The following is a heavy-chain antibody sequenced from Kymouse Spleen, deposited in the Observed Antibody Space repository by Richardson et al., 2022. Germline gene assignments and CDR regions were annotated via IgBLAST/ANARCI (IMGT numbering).Heavy chain of an antibody. J-gene: IGHJ5*02. CDR2: IYYSGST. Sequence: QVQLQESGPGLVKPSETLSLTCTVSGGSISSYYWSWIRQPPGKGLEWIGYIYYSGSTNYNPSLKSRVTISVDTSKNQFSLKLSSVTAADTAVYYCARVVGAKDWFDPWGQGTLVTVSS. CDR3: ARVVGAKDWFDP. CDR1: GGSISSYY. D-gene: IGHD1-26*01. V-gene: IGHV4-59*01.